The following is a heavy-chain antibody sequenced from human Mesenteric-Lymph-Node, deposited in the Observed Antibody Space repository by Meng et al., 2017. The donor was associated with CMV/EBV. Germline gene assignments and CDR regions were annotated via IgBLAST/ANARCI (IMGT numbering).Heavy chain of an antibody. Sequence: GGSLRLSCAASGFTFSSYSMNWVRQAPGKGLEWVSSISSSSSYIYYADSVKGRFTISRDNAKNSLYLQMNSLRAEDTAVYYCARVYSSGTGGDYWGQGTLVTVSS. D-gene: IGHD6-19*01. CDR2: ISSSSSYI. J-gene: IGHJ4*02. V-gene: IGHV3-21*01. CDR3: ARVYSSGTGGDY. CDR1: GFTFSSYS.